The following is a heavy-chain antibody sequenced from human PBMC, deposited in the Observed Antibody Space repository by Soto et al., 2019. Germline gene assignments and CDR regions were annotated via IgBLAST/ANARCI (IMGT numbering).Heavy chain of an antibody. V-gene: IGHV3-23*01. Sequence: PGGSLRLSCGDSGITFSRYAMTWVRQTPGKGLEWVSAINNRGDETFYADSVKGRFTISRDNSKNTLYLQMNSLRAEDTAVYYCVECGSYYAVDEFDIWGQGTMVTVSS. CDR1: GITFSRYA. J-gene: IGHJ3*02. CDR2: INNRGDET. D-gene: IGHD1-26*01. CDR3: VECGSYYAVDEFDI.